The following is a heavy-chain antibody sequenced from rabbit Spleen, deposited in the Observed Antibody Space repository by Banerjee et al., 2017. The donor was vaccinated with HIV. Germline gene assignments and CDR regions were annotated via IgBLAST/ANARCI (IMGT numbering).Heavy chain of an antibody. CDR1: GFSFSSRYY. V-gene: IGHV1S40*01. CDR3: ARDAGSGHYIDVCFDL. J-gene: IGHJ4*01. CDR2: IYTGNIKT. D-gene: IGHD8-1*01. Sequence: QSLEESGGDLVKPGASLTLTCTASGFSFSSRYYMCWVRQAPGKGLEWIGCIYTGNIKTYYAGWAKGRFTISKTSSTTVTLQMTSLTVADTATYFCARDAGSGHYIDVCFDLWGPGTLVTVS.